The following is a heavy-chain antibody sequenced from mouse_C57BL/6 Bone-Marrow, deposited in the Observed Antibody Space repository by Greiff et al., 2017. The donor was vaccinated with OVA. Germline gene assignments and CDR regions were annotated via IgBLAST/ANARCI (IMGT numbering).Heavy chain of an antibody. D-gene: IGHD4-1*01. CDR1: GFTFSDYG. V-gene: IGHV5-17*01. CDR2: ISSGSSTI. J-gene: IGHJ2*01. CDR3: ARDWDEGYFDY. Sequence: EVQLVESGGGLVKPGGSLKLSCAASGFTFSDYGMHWVRQAPEKGLEWVAYISSGSSTIYYADTVKGRVTISRDNAKNTLFLQMTSLRSEDTAMYYCARDWDEGYFDYWGQGTTLTVSS.